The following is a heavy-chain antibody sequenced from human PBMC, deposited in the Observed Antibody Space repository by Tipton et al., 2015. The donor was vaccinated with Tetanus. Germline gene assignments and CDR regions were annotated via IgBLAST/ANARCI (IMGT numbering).Heavy chain of an antibody. CDR2: TYYSGST. D-gene: IGHD4-17*01. Sequence: GLVKPSETLSLTCTVSGASIGSISYYWSWIRQPPGKGLEWIGYTYYSGSTGYNPSLKSRVTISIDSSKNQFSLKLTSVTAADTAVYYCARDERYGYYAYWGQGTPVTVSS. CDR1: GASIGSISYY. V-gene: IGHV4-61*01. CDR3: ARDERYGYYAY. J-gene: IGHJ4*02.